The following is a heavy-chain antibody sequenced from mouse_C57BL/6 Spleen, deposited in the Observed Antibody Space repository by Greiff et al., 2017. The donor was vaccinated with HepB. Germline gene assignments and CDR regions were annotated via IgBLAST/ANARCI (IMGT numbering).Heavy chain of an antibody. CDR2: ISYDGSN. CDR3: ASYDYDGGDFDY. CDR1: GYSITSGYY. Sequence: EVHLVESGPGLVKPSQSLSLTCSVTGYSITSGYYWNWIRQFPGNKLEWMGYISYDGSNNYNPSLKNRISITRDTSKNQFFLKLNSVTTEDTATYYCASYDYDGGDFDYWGQGTTLTVSS. D-gene: IGHD2-4*01. V-gene: IGHV3-6*01. J-gene: IGHJ2*01.